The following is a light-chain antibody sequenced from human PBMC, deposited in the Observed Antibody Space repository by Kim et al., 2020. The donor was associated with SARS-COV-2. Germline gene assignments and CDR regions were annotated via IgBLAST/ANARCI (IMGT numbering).Light chain of an antibody. CDR3: QAWDSSTEV. J-gene: IGLJ1*01. CDR1: KLGDKY. Sequence: SYELTQPPSASVPPGQTASITCSGDKLGDKYACWYQQKPGQSPVLVIYQDSKRPSGIPERFSGSNSGNTATLTISGTQAMDEADYYCQAWDSSTEVFGTG. V-gene: IGLV3-1*01. CDR2: QDS.